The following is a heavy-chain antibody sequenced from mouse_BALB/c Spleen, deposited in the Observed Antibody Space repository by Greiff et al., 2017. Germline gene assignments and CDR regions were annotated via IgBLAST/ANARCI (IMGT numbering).Heavy chain of an antibody. V-gene: IGHV1-4*02. Sequence: QVQLQQSAAELARPGASVKMSCKASGYTFTSYTMHWVKQRPGQGLEWIGYINPSSGYTEYNQKFKDKTTLTADKSSSTAYMQLSSLTSEDSAVYYCARSEDLHYYGHPYFDVWGAGTTVTVSS. CDR1: GYTFTSYT. J-gene: IGHJ1*01. CDR2: INPSSGYT. CDR3: ARSEDLHYYGHPYFDV. D-gene: IGHD1-2*01.